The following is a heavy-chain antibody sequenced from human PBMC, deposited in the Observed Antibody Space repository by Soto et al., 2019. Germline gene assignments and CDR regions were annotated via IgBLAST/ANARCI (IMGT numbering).Heavy chain of an antibody. Sequence: QITLKESSPTLVKPTQTLTLTCSFSGFSLYTGGVGVGWIRQPPGKALEWLALLYWDDTRRYNPSLKNTLTIAKETSENQGVLTVTDMGPVDTGTYFCAHYTTDTYFDVWGKGATVTVSS. J-gene: IGHJ6*04. CDR3: AHYTTDTYFDV. CDR2: LYWDDTR. V-gene: IGHV2-5*02. D-gene: IGHD1-1*01. CDR1: GFSLYTGGVG.